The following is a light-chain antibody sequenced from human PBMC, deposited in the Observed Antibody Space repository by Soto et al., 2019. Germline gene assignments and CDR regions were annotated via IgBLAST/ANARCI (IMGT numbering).Light chain of an antibody. CDR2: SNN. CDR3: AAWDDSLNDYV. J-gene: IGLJ1*01. Sequence: QSVLTQPPSASGTPGQRVTISCSGSSSNIGSNTVNWYQQLPGTAPKLLIYSNNQRPSGVPDRFSGSKSGTSASLAISGLQSEDEADYYCAAWDDSLNDYVFVTGTKVTVL. V-gene: IGLV1-44*01. CDR1: SSNIGSNT.